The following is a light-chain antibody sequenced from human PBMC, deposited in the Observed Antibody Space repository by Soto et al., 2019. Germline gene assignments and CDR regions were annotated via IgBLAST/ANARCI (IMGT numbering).Light chain of an antibody. Sequence: DIHMTQSPSSLSASVGYRVTITCRASQSISTYLNWYQQKAGLAPKLLIYAASSLQSGVPSRFSGSGSGTDFTLTISSLQPEDFETYYCQQTYSNPPTFGQGTKVDIK. J-gene: IGKJ1*01. CDR3: QQTYSNPPT. CDR2: AAS. CDR1: QSISTY. V-gene: IGKV1-39*01.